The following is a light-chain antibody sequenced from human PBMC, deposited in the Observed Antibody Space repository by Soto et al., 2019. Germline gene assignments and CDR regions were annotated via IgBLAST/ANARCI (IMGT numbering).Light chain of an antibody. J-gene: IGKJ2*01. CDR1: QTVSNIY. CDR2: ETS. V-gene: IGKV3-20*01. Sequence: EIVMTPSPATLSVSPGEGATLSCRASQTVSNIYLVWYQQRPGQAPRLLIYETSIRASGIPDRFSGSGSGTDFTLTISRLEPEDFAVYWCQQFGTSPYTFGQGTKVDIK. CDR3: QQFGTSPYT.